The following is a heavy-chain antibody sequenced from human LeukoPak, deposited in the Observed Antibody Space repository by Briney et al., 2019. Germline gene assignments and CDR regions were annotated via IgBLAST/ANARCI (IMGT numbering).Heavy chain of an antibody. CDR2: IYYSGST. V-gene: IGHV4-39*07. D-gene: IGHD3-16*02. CDR3: ARDPTGYEYVGGSYRHPYYFDY. Sequence: PSETMSLTCTVSGGSISSSSYYWGWIRQPPGKGLEWIGSIYYSGSTYYNPSLKSRVTISVDTSKNQFSLKLSSVTAADTAVYYCARDPTGYEYVGGSYRHPYYFDYWGQGTLVTVSS. CDR1: GGSISSSSYY. J-gene: IGHJ4*02.